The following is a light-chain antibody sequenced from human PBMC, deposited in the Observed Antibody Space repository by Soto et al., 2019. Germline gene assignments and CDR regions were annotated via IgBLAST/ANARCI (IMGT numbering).Light chain of an antibody. CDR3: SSYAGSNNLRV. J-gene: IGLJ1*01. V-gene: IGLV2-8*01. CDR1: SSDVGGYNY. CDR2: EVS. Sequence: QSVLTQPPSASRSPGQSVTISCPGTSSDVGGYNYVSWYQQHPGKAPKLMIYEVSKRPSGVPDRFSGSKSGNTASLTVSGLQAEDEADYYCSSYAGSNNLRVFGTGTKVPVL.